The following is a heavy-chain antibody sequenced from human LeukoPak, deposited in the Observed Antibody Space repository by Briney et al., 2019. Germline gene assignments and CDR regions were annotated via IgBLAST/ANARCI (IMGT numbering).Heavy chain of an antibody. Sequence: GESLKISCQGSGYNFITYWIGWVRQMPGKGLEWMGIIYPGDSDTRYSPSFQGQVTISADKSISTAYLQWSSLKASDTAMYYCARRLSSWGPLAHKSPAPTTDYWGQGTLVTVSS. J-gene: IGHJ4*02. D-gene: IGHD6-13*01. CDR2: IYPGDSDT. CDR1: GYNFITYW. CDR3: ARRLSSWGPLAHKSPAPTTDY. V-gene: IGHV5-51*01.